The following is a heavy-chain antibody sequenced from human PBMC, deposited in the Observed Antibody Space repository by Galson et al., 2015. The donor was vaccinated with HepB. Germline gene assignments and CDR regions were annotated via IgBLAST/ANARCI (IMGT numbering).Heavy chain of an antibody. CDR2: INHSGST. V-gene: IGHV4-34*01. CDR1: GGSFSGYY. D-gene: IGHD2-2*01. J-gene: IGHJ5*02. Sequence: ETLSLTCAVYGGSFSGYYWRWIRQSPGKGLEWIGEINHSGSTNYNPSLKSRVTISVDTSKKQFSLKLSSVTAADTAVYYCARGASTPYCSSTSCYVWFDPWGQGTLVTVSS. CDR3: ARGASTPYCSSTSCYVWFDP.